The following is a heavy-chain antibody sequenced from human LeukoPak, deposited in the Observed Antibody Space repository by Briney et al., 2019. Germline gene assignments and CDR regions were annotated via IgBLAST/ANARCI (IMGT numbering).Heavy chain of an antibody. CDR1: GFTFSSYA. D-gene: IGHD6-13*01. CDR3: TREAAAGIDY. CDR2: ISSNGGST. Sequence: GGSLRLSCAASGFTFSSYAMHWVRQAPGKGLEYVSAISSNGGSTYYANSVKGRFTISRDNAENSLYLQMNSLRAEDTAVYFCTREAAAGIDYWGQGTLVTVSS. V-gene: IGHV3-64*01. J-gene: IGHJ4*02.